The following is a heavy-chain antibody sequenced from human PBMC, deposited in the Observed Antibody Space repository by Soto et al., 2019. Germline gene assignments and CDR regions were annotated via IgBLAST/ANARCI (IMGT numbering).Heavy chain of an antibody. D-gene: IGHD6-19*01. V-gene: IGHV4-38-2*01. CDR1: GYSISSGAY. Sequence: PSESLSLTCAVSGYSISSGAYWGWMRHAPGKVPEWIASIYHGGTTFYNPSLKSRITISVDTSNNQFSLKLTSVTAADTAVYYCARVHVMVVAGSTFDYWGHGTLVTVSS. CDR2: IYHGGTT. J-gene: IGHJ4*01. CDR3: ARVHVMVVAGSTFDY.